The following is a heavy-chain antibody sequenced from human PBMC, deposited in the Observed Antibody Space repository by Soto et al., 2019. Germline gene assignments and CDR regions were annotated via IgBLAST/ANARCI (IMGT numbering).Heavy chain of an antibody. CDR2: IYWNDDK. J-gene: IGHJ5*02. Sequence: SGPTLVNPTQTLTLTCIFSGFSLRTSGVGVSWIRQPPGKALEWLGFIYWNDDKRYSPSLKSRLTITKDTSKNQVVLTMTNMDPVDTATYYCAKSGSSGWYGWFGPWGQGTLVTVSS. D-gene: IGHD6-19*01. V-gene: IGHV2-5*01. CDR3: AKSGSSGWYGWFGP. CDR1: GFSLRTSGVG.